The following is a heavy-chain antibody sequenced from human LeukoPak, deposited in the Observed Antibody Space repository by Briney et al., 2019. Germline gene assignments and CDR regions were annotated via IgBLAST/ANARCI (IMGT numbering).Heavy chain of an antibody. V-gene: IGHV4-4*07. CDR2: AYTSGST. J-gene: IGHJ3*02. Sequence: SESLSLTCSVSGGSISGYYWTWIRQPAGKGLEWIGRAYTSGSTHYNPSLKTRLTMSVDTSKNQFSLKLSSVTAADTAVYYCARLITGTTTAFDIWGQGTMVTVSS. CDR3: ARLITGTTTAFDI. CDR1: GGSISGYY. D-gene: IGHD1-7*01.